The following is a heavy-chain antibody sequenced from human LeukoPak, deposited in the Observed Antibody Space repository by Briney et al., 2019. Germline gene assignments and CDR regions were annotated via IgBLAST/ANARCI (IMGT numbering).Heavy chain of an antibody. CDR2: IIAYNGNT. V-gene: IGHV1-18*04. D-gene: IGHD2-2*01. J-gene: IGHJ5*02. CDR1: GYTFTSYG. CDR3: ERLGYCSSTRCRRFDP. Sequence: ASVKVSCKASGYTFTSYGISWVRQAPGQGLEWMGWIIAYNGNTNYAQKLQGRVTMTTDTSTSTAYMELRSLRSDDTAVYYCERLGYCSSTRCRRFDPWGQGTLVTVSS.